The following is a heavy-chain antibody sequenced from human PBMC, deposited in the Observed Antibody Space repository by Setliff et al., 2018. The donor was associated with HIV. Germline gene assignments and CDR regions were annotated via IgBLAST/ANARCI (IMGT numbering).Heavy chain of an antibody. J-gene: IGHJ3*02. CDR1: GGSFSGYY. Sequence: TLSLTCAVYGGSFSGYYWSWIRQPPGKGLEWIGEINHSGSTNYNPSLKSRVTISIDTSKYQFSLRLTSVTAADTAVYYCARGQGCGGGCNYAFEMWGQGTMVTVSS. CDR2: INHSGST. V-gene: IGHV4-34*01. CDR3: ARGQGCGGGCNYAFEM. D-gene: IGHD2-21*02.